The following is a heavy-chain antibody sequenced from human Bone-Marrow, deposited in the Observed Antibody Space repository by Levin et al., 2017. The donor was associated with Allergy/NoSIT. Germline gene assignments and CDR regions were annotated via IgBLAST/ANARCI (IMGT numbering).Heavy chain of an antibody. Sequence: GESLKISCAASGFTFSSYGMHWVRQAPGKGLEWVAVISYDGSNKYYADSVKGRFTISRDNSKNTLYLQMNSLRAEDTAVYYCAKSGNGGYWGQGTLVTVSS. CDR3: AKSGNGGY. CDR2: ISYDGSNK. V-gene: IGHV3-30*18. J-gene: IGHJ4*02. CDR1: GFTFSSYG. D-gene: IGHD1-1*01.